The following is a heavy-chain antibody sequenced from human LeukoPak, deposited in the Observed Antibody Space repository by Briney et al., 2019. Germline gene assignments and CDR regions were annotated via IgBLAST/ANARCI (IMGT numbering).Heavy chain of an antibody. CDR1: GYTFTSYY. CDR2: INPNSGGT. CDR3: ARDNGGYCSSTSCYNWFDP. D-gene: IGHD2-2*01. J-gene: IGHJ5*02. V-gene: IGHV1-2*02. Sequence: ASVKVSCKASGYTFTSYYMHWVRQAPGQGLEWMGWINPNSGGTNYAQKFQGRVTMTRDTSISTAYMELSRLRSDDTAVYYCARDNGGYCSSTSCYNWFDPWGQGTLVTVSS.